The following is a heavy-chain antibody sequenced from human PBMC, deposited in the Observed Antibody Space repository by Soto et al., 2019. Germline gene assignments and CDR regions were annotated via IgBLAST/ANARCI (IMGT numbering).Heavy chain of an antibody. V-gene: IGHV3-23*01. CDR2: ISGSGGST. D-gene: IGHD5-18*01. CDR1: GFTFSSYA. CDR3: AKEYSRGYYYYYYMDV. Sequence: GGSLRLSCAASGFTFSSYAMSWVRQAPGKGLEWVSAISGSGGSTYYADSVKGRFTISRDNSKNTLYLQMNSLGAEDTAVYYCAKEYSRGYYYYYYMDVWGKGTTVTVSS. J-gene: IGHJ6*03.